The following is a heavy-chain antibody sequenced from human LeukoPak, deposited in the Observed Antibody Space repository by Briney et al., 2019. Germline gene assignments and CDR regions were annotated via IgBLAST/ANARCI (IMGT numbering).Heavy chain of an antibody. D-gene: IGHD1-20*01. CDR3: ARQLLTGTTPFSYYYGMDV. CDR1: GGSISSYY. V-gene: IGHV4-59*01. Sequence: PSETLSLTCTVSGGSISSYYWSWIRQPPGKGLEWIGYIYYSGNTNYNPSLKSRVTISVDTSKNQFSLKLSSVTAADTAVYYCARQLLTGTTPFSYYYGMDVWGQGTKVTVSS. CDR2: IYYSGNT. J-gene: IGHJ6*02.